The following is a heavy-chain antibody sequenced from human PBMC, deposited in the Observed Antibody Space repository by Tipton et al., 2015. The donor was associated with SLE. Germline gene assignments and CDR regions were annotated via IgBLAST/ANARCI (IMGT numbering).Heavy chain of an antibody. V-gene: IGHV4-4*02. CDR1: GGSVSSGIW. J-gene: IGHJ4*02. CDR2: IIYSGGT. Sequence: TLSLTCAVSGGSVSSGIWWTWVRQSPGKGLEWIGEIIYSGGTNYNPSLKSRVTMSLDRSENQFSLKVTSVTAADTAVYYCARTQYTFGGVIAPFDYWGQGTLVTVSS. CDR3: ARTQYTFGGVIAPFDY. D-gene: IGHD3-16*02.